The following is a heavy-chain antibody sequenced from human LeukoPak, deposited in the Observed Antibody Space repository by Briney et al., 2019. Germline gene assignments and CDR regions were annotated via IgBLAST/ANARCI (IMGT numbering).Heavy chain of an antibody. CDR3: ASGGSPMIVAVSDAFDI. CDR2: IYSGGST. D-gene: IGHD3-22*01. Sequence: PGGSLRLSCAASGFTVSSNYMSWVRQAPGKGLEWVSVIYSGGSTYYADSVKGRFTISRDNSKNTLYLQMNSLRAEDTAVYYCASGGSPMIVAVSDAFDIWGQGTMVTVSS. V-gene: IGHV3-53*01. CDR1: GFTVSSNY. J-gene: IGHJ3*02.